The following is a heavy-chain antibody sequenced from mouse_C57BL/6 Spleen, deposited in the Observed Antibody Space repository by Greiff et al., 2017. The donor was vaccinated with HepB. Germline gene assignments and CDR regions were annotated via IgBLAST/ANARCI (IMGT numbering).Heavy chain of an antibody. J-gene: IGHJ1*03. D-gene: IGHD1-1*01. CDR1: GFTFSDYG. V-gene: IGHV5-17*01. CDR3: ARPVVARYFDV. CDR2: ISSGSSTI. Sequence: EVKLQESGGGLVKPGGSLKLSCAASGFTFSDYGMHWVRQAPEKGLEWVAYISSGSSTIYYADTVKGRFTISRDNAKNTLFLQMTSLRSEDTAMYYCARPVVARYFDVWGTGTTVTVSS.